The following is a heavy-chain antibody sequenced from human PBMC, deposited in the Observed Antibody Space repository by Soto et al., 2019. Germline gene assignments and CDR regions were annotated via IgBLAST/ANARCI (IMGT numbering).Heavy chain of an antibody. Sequence: LSLTCAVYGGSFSGYYWSWIRQPPGKGLEWIGEINHSGSTNYNPSLKSRVTISVDTSKNQFSLKLSSVTAADTAVYYCARGWPRAIAAAPGSNWFDPWGQGTLVTVSS. V-gene: IGHV4-34*01. CDR1: GGSFSGYY. CDR3: ARGWPRAIAAAPGSNWFDP. J-gene: IGHJ5*02. CDR2: INHSGST. D-gene: IGHD6-13*01.